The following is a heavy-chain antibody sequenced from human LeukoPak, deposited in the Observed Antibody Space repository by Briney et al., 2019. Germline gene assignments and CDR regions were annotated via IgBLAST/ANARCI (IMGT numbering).Heavy chain of an antibody. J-gene: IGHJ4*02. CDR1: GFTFSSYS. CDR2: ISSSSSTI. CDR3: ARLSYEDIVVVPAAIGRDY. Sequence: PGGSLRLSCAASGFTFSSYSMNWVRQAPGKGLEWVSYISSSSSTIYYADSVKGRFTISRDNAKNSLYLQMNSLRAEDTAVYYCARLSYEDIVVVPAAIGRDYWGQGTLVTVSS. D-gene: IGHD2-2*01. V-gene: IGHV3-48*01.